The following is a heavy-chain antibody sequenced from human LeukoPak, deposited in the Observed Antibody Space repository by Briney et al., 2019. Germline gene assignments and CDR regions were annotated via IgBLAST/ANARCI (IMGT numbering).Heavy chain of an antibody. D-gene: IGHD1-26*01. Sequence: TGGSLKLSCAASGFTFSGSAMHWVRQASGKGLEWVGRIRSKANTYATAYAASVKGRFTISRDDSKNTLDLQMNSLTTEDTAVYYCTTGRVLWGQGTLVTVSS. J-gene: IGHJ4*02. V-gene: IGHV3-73*01. CDR2: IRSKANTYAT. CDR1: GFTFSGSA. CDR3: TTGRVL.